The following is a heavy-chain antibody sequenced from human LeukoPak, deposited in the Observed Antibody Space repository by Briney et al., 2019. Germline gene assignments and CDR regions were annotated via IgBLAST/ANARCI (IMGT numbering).Heavy chain of an antibody. J-gene: IGHJ1*01. CDR1: GFTFSSYS. D-gene: IGHD6-13*01. Sequence: GGSLRLSCAASGFTFSSYSMNWVRQAPGKGLEWVSYISSSTSSIYYADSVKGRFTISRDNAKKSLYLQMNSLRDEDTAVYYCARSPRDSSWYPYFQHWGQGTLVTVSS. CDR2: ISSSTSSI. V-gene: IGHV3-48*02. CDR3: ARSPRDSSWYPYFQH.